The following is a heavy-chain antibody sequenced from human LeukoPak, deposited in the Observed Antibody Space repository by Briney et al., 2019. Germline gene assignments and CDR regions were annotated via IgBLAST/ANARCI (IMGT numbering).Heavy chain of an antibody. CDR3: AREGPRGNSQFDY. CDR1: GFTFSSYG. Sequence: PGRSPRLSCAASGFTFSSYGMHWVRQAPGKGLEWVAVIWYDGSNKYYADSVKGRFTISRDNSKNTLYLQMNSLRAEDTAVYYCAREGPRGNSQFDYWGQGTLVTVSS. CDR2: IWYDGSNK. J-gene: IGHJ4*02. D-gene: IGHD2/OR15-2a*01. V-gene: IGHV3-33*01.